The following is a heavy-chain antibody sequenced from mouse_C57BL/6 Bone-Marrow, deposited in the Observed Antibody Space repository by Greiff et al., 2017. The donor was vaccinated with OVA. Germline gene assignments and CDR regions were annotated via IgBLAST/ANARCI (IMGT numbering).Heavy chain of an antibody. CDR1: GYSITSGYY. CDR2: ISYDGSN. CDR3: ARRRKLGGYAMDY. J-gene: IGHJ4*01. V-gene: IGHV3-6*01. D-gene: IGHD4-1*01. Sequence: DVQLQESGPGLVKPSQSLSLTCSVTGYSITSGYYWNWIRQFPGNKLEWMGYISYDGSNNYNPSLKNRISITRDTSKNQFFLKLNSVTTEDTATYYCARRRKLGGYAMDYWGQGTSVTVSS.